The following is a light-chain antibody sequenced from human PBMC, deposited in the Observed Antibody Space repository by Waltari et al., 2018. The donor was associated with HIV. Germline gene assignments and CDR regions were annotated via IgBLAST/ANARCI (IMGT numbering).Light chain of an antibody. Sequence: QSVLTQPPSASGTPGQRVTISCSGSSSNIGSNTVNWYHQLPGTAPKLLIYTDNQRPSGVPARFSCSKSGTSASLAISGLQSEDDAEYYCAAWDDSLNGWVFGGGTKLTVL. V-gene: IGLV1-44*01. CDR2: TDN. CDR1: SSNIGSNT. CDR3: AAWDDSLNGWV. J-gene: IGLJ3*02.